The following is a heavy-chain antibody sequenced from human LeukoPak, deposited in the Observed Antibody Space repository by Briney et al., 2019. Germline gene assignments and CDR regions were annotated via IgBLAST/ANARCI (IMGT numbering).Heavy chain of an antibody. V-gene: IGHV1-69*06. CDR1: VGTLSKYA. Sequence: SSVQVSCKASVGTLSKYAISWVRPAPGQGLEWVGVILPIFGTANYAQKFQGRVTITADKSTRTAYMLLSSVTSEDTAVYYCARDKDGSWYRLFDYWGQGTLVTVSS. J-gene: IGHJ4*01. D-gene: IGHD6-13*01. CDR2: ILPIFGTA. CDR3: ARDKDGSWYRLFDY.